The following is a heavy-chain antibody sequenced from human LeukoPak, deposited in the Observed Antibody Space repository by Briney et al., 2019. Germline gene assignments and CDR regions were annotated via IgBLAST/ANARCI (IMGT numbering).Heavy chain of an antibody. Sequence: ASVKVSCKASGYTFTSYDINWVRQATGQGLEWMGWMNPNSGNTGYAQKFRGRVTMTRNTSISTAYMELRSLRSEDTAVYYCARAHYDFWSGSLNWFDPWGQGTLVTVSS. D-gene: IGHD3-3*01. CDR2: MNPNSGNT. CDR3: ARAHYDFWSGSLNWFDP. CDR1: GYTFTSYD. J-gene: IGHJ5*02. V-gene: IGHV1-8*01.